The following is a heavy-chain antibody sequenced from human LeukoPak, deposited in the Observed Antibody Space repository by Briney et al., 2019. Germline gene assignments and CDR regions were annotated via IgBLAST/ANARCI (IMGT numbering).Heavy chain of an antibody. D-gene: IGHD2-15*01. Sequence: SETLSLTCTVTGGSISSHYWGWLRQPPGKGLEWIGNTWYFGSTSYNPSLSNRVTISEDTSKNQISLKLSSVTAADTAIYYCAAIKRGYDDLQFHYWGQGRLVTVS. J-gene: IGHJ4*02. CDR1: GGSISSHY. CDR3: AAIKRGYDDLQFHY. CDR2: TWYFGST. V-gene: IGHV4-59*11.